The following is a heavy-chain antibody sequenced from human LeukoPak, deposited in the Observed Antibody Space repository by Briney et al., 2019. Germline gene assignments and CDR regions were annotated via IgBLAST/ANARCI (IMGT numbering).Heavy chain of an antibody. D-gene: IGHD3-22*01. J-gene: IGHJ4*02. V-gene: IGHV3-23*01. CDR2: ISGGGGTT. Sequence: GGSLRLSCAASGFTFSTYAMSWVRPAAGKGPEWVSIISGGGGTTYYADSVKGRFTISRDNSKNTLHLQMNSLRGEDTAIYYCAKVYDSSGYAPNDHWGQGTLVTVSS. CDR1: GFTFSTYA. CDR3: AKVYDSSGYAPNDH.